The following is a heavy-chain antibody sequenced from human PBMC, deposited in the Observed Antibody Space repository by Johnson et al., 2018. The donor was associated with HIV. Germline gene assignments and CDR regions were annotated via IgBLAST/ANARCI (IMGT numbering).Heavy chain of an antibody. CDR2: ISGSGAST. J-gene: IGHJ3*02. D-gene: IGHD3-16*01. V-gene: IGHV3-23*04. CDR1: GFTFSDYA. Sequence: VQLVESGGGLVQPGGSLRLSCVVSGFTFSDYAVNWVRQAPGQGLEWVSGISGSGASTYYADSVRGRFTISRDNAKNSLYLQMNSLRAEDTALYYCALTRGGAFDIWGQGTMVTVSS. CDR3: ALTRGGAFDI.